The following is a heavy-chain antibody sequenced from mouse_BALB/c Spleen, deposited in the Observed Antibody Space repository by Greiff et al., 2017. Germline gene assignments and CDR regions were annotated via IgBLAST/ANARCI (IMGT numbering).Heavy chain of an antibody. D-gene: IGHD1-1*02. CDR2: ISYSGST. J-gene: IGHJ2*01. CDR1: GYSITSDYA. V-gene: IGHV3-2*02. Sequence: EVQLQQSGPGLVKPSQSLSLTCTVTGYSITSDYAWNWIRQFPGNKLEWMGYISYSGSTSYNPSLKSRISITRDTSKNQFFLQLNSVTTEDTATYYCAREVGYFDYWGQGTTLTVPS. CDR3: AREVGYFDY.